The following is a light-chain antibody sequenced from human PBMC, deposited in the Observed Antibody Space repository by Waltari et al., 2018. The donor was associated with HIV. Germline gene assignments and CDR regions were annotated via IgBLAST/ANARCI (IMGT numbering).Light chain of an antibody. Sequence: QSVLTQPPSASGTPGQRVTISCSGSSSNIGSNTVNWYQQLPGTATKLLIYSNNKRPSGVPDRFSGSKSGTSASLASSGLQSEDEADYYCAAWDDSLNGPVFGGGTKLTVL. CDR3: AAWDDSLNGPV. V-gene: IGLV1-44*01. CDR2: SNN. CDR1: SSNIGSNT. J-gene: IGLJ3*02.